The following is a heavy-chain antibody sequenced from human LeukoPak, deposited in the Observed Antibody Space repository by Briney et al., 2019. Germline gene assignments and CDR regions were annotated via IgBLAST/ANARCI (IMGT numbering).Heavy chain of an antibody. Sequence: SVKVSCKASGGTFSSYAIRWVRQAPGQGLAWMGRIIPILGIANYAQKFQGRVTITADKSTSTAYMELSSLRSEDTAVYYCARDRVDYGDYEAYYYGMDVWGQGTTVTVSS. CDR2: IIPILGIA. D-gene: IGHD4-17*01. CDR3: ARDRVDYGDYEAYYYGMDV. J-gene: IGHJ6*02. CDR1: GGTFSSYA. V-gene: IGHV1-69*04.